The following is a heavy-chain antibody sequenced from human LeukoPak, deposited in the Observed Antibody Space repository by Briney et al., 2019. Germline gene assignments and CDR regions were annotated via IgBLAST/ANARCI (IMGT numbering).Heavy chain of an antibody. D-gene: IGHD3-22*01. J-gene: IGHJ3*02. CDR3: ARDPYDTNGYGAFDI. CDR2: IGSGGSPI. V-gene: IGHV3-48*04. CDR1: GFTFSSYA. Sequence: GGSLRLSCAASGFTFSSYAMHWVRQAPGKGLEWLSYIGSGGSPIYYADSVRGRFTISRDNAKNSLYLQMNSLGAEDTAVYYCARDPYDTNGYGAFDIWGQGTKVTVSS.